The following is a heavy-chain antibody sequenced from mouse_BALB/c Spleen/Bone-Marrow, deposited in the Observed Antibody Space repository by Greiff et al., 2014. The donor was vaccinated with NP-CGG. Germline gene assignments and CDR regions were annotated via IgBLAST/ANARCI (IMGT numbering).Heavy chain of an antibody. CDR3: ASSPYGYFDY. V-gene: IGHV5-17*02. D-gene: IGHD1-1*01. CDR1: GFTFSSFG. J-gene: IGHJ2*01. CDR2: IGSGSSTI. Sequence: EVKLVESGGGLVQPGGSRKLSCAASGFTFSSFGMHWVRQAPEKGLEWVAYIGSGSSTIYYADTVKGRFTISRDNPKNTLFLQMTSLGSEDTAMYYCASSPYGYFDYWGQGTTLTVSS.